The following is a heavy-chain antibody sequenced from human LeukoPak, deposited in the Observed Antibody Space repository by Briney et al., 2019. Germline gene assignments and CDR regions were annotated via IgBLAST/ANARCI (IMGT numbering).Heavy chain of an antibody. Sequence: HPGGSLRLSCAASGFTFSSYGMHWVRQAPGKGLEWVAVISYDGSNKYYADSVKGRFTISRDNSKNTLYLQMNSLRDEGTAVYYCARDTYYYGSGSYYYDAFDIWGQGTMVTVSS. J-gene: IGHJ3*02. CDR2: ISYDGSNK. D-gene: IGHD3-10*01. V-gene: IGHV3-33*05. CDR3: ARDTYYYGSGSYYYDAFDI. CDR1: GFTFSSYG.